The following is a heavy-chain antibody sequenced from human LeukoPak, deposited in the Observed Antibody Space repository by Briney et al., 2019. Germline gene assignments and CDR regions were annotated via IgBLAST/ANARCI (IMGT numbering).Heavy chain of an antibody. CDR3: ARRHQYYGSGSYFDY. J-gene: IGHJ4*02. D-gene: IGHD3-10*01. Sequence: GESLKISCKGSGYSFTRNWIGWVRQMPGKGLEWMGIIYPGDSDTRYSPSFQGQVTFSADKSISIAYLQWSSLQASDSAMYYCARRHQYYGSGSYFDYWGQGTLVTVSS. CDR1: GYSFTRNW. CDR2: IYPGDSDT. V-gene: IGHV5-51*01.